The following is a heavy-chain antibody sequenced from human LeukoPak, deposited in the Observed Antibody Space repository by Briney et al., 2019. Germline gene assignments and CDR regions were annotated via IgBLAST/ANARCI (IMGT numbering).Heavy chain of an antibody. D-gene: IGHD3-10*02. CDR3: AELGITMIGGV. CDR2: ISTDGSNT. J-gene: IGHJ6*04. Sequence: PGGSLRLSCAASGFNFSYYWMDWVRQAPGKGLVWVSRISTDGSNTNYADSVKGRFTISRDNAKNTVYLQMNSLRAEDTAVYYCAELGITMIGGVWGKGTTVTISS. CDR1: GFNFSYYW. V-gene: IGHV3-74*01.